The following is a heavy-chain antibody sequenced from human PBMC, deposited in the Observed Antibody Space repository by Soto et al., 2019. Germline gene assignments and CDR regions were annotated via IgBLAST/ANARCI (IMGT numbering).Heavy chain of an antibody. D-gene: IGHD1-1*01. CDR3: ARGYNFGFDY. V-gene: IGHV6-1*01. CDR2: TYYRSRWID. J-gene: IGHJ4*02. Sequence: PSQTLSLTCVISGDSVSSNSVAWNWIRQSPSRGLEWLGRTYYRSRWIDEYSVAVKSRITVNPDTSKNQFSLQLTSVTPEDTAIYYCARGYNFGFDYWGQGTPVTVSS. CDR1: GDSVSSNSVA.